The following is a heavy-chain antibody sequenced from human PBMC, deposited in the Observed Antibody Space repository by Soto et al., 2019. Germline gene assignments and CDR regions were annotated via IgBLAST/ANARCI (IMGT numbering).Heavy chain of an antibody. J-gene: IGHJ4*02. Sequence: SETLCLTCAVSGGSIRSGGYSWSWIRQPPGKGLEWIGYIYHSGSTYYNPSLKSRVTISVDRSKNQFSLKLSSVTAADTAVYYCARAINGFDYWGQGTLVTVSS. V-gene: IGHV4-30-2*01. CDR1: GGSIRSGGYS. CDR3: ARAINGFDY. CDR2: IYHSGST.